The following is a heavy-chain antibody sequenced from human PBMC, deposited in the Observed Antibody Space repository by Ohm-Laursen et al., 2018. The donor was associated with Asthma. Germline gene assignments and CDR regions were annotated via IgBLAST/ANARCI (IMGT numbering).Heavy chain of an antibody. CDR3: ARDLMYYDFWSGYAFDP. D-gene: IGHD3-3*01. J-gene: IGHJ5*02. CDR2: ISAYNGNT. CDR1: GYTFTSYG. V-gene: IGHV1-18*04. Sequence: SVKVSCKASGYTFTSYGISWVRQAPGQGLEWMGWISAYNGNTNYAQKLQGRVTMTTDTSTSTAYMELRSLRSDDTAVYYCARDLMYYDFWSGYAFDPWGQGTLVTVSS.